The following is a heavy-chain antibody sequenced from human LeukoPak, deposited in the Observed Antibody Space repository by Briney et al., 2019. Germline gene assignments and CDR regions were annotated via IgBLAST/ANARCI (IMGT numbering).Heavy chain of an antibody. V-gene: IGHV4-39*02. D-gene: IGHD5-18*01. CDR1: GGSISSSGYY. CDR2: IYYSGST. Sequence: SETLSLTCTVSGGSISSSGYYWGWIRQPPGKGLEWIGSIYYSGSTFYNPSLEGRVTMAVDASKYHFSLQLSFVTAADTAIYYCATSASGCNYAHGAWGQGTLVSVSS. J-gene: IGHJ5*02. CDR3: ATSASGCNYAHGA.